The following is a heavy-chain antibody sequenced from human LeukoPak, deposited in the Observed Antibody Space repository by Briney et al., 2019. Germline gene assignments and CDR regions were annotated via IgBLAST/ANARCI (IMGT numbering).Heavy chain of an antibody. V-gene: IGHV3-48*03. CDR3: ARAEGHWLDY. Sequence: GGSLRLSCAASGFTFSSYDMNWVRQAPGKGLEGVSDISSSGSTIYYADSVKGRFTISRDNAKNSLYLLMNSLKAEDTAVYYCARAEGHWLDYWGQGTLVTVSS. J-gene: IGHJ4*02. CDR1: GFTFSSYD. D-gene: IGHD1-1*01. CDR2: ISSSGSTI.